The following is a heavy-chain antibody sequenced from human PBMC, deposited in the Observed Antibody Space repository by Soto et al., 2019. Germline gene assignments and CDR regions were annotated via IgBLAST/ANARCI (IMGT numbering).Heavy chain of an antibody. CDR1: GFTFSSYG. CDR3: AKDLSPYSYYFDY. Sequence: QVQLVESGGGVVQPGRSLRLSCAASGFTFSSYGMHWVRQAPGKGLEWVAVISYDGSNKYYADSVKGRFSISRDNSKNTLYLQMNSLRAEDTAVYYCAKDLSPYSYYFDYWCQGTLGTVSS. D-gene: IGHD3-22*01. V-gene: IGHV3-30*18. J-gene: IGHJ4*02. CDR2: ISYDGSNK.